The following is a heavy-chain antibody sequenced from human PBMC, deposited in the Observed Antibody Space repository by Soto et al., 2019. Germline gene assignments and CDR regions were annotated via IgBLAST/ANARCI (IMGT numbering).Heavy chain of an antibody. Sequence: SETLSLTYTVSGGSISPYYWSWIRQPPGKGLEWIGFIYYSGSTNYNPSLKSRVTISVDTSQNQFSLMLTSVTAADTAVYYCARPRSSGYAGEFDYWGQGTLVTVSS. CDR3: ARPRSSGYAGEFDY. D-gene: IGHD3-22*01. CDR2: IYYSGST. J-gene: IGHJ4*02. CDR1: GGSISPYY. V-gene: IGHV4-59*01.